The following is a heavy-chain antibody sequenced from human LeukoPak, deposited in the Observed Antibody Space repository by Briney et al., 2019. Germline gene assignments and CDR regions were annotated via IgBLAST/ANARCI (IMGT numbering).Heavy chain of an antibody. CDR3: ARGTCFDP. Sequence: SETLSLTCTVSGYSISSGYYWGWIRQPPGKGPEWIGSIYHSGSTYYNPSLKSRVTISVDTSKNQFSLKLSSVTAADTAVYYCARGTCFDPWGQGTLVTVSS. J-gene: IGHJ5*02. V-gene: IGHV4-38-2*02. CDR1: GYSISSGYY. CDR2: IYHSGST.